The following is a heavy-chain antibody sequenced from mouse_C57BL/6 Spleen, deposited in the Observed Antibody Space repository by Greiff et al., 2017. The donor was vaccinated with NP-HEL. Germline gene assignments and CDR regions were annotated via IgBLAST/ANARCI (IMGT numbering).Heavy chain of an antibody. J-gene: IGHJ4*01. D-gene: IGHD2-4*01. CDR2: IDPEAGDT. Sequence: EVQLQQSGAELVRPGASVKLSCTASGFNFKDYYMHWVKQRPEQGLEWIGRIDPEAGDTEYAPKFQGKATMTVDTSSNTAYLQLSSLTSEDTAVYYCATFDCDDGGYYAMDYWGQGTSVTVSS. CDR3: ATFDCDDGGYYAMDY. CDR1: GFNFKDYY. V-gene: IGHV14-1*01.